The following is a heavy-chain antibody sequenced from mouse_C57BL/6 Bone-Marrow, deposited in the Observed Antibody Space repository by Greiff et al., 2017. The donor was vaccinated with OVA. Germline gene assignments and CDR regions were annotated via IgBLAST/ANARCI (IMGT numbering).Heavy chain of an antibody. CDR1: GYTFTSYW. Sequence: QVQLKQPGAELVKPGASVKMSCKASGYTFTSYWITWVKQRPGQGLEWIGDIYPGSGSTNYNEKFKSKATLTVDTSSSTAYMQLSSLTSEDSAVYYWARGYGSRRYFDYWGQGTTLTVSS. J-gene: IGHJ2*01. CDR3: ARGYGSRRYFDY. D-gene: IGHD1-1*01. CDR2: IYPGSGST. V-gene: IGHV1-55*01.